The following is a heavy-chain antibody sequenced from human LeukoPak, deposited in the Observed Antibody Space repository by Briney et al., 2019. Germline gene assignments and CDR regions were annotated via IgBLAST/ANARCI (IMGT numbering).Heavy chain of an antibody. D-gene: IGHD3-22*01. Sequence: ASVKVSCKASGYTFSGYHIHWVRQAPGQGLEWMGWINPNSGDTNYAQRFQDRITTTRDTSISTLYMVLSGLRSDDTAVYYCARSHGGLSSAYYYILDYWGQGTLVTVSS. CDR3: ARSHGGLSSAYYYILDY. CDR1: GYTFSGYH. V-gene: IGHV1-2*02. J-gene: IGHJ4*02. CDR2: INPNSGDT.